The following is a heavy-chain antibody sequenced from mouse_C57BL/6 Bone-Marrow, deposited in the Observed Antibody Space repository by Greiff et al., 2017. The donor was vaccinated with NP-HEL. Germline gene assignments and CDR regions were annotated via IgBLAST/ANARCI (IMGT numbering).Heavy chain of an antibody. V-gene: IGHV1-81*01. J-gene: IGHJ4*01. CDR3: ARERDYDYDAYAMDY. D-gene: IGHD2-4*01. CDR1: GYTFTSYG. Sequence: QVQLQQSGAELARPGASVKLSCKASGYTFTSYGISWVKQRTGQGLEWIGEIYPRSGNTYYNEKFKGQATLPADKSYSTAYMELRSLTSEDSAVYFCARERDYDYDAYAMDYWGQGTSVTVSS. CDR2: IYPRSGNT.